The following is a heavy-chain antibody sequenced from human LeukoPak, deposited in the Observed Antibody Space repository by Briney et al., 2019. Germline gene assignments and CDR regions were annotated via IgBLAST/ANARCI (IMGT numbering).Heavy chain of an antibody. CDR2: ISSSSSYI. J-gene: IGHJ4*02. CDR1: GFTFSSYS. CDR3: ARDITVTRESDY. Sequence: GGSLRLSCAASGFTFSSYSMNWVRQAPGKGLEWVSSISSSSSYIYYADSVKGRFTISRDNAKNSLYLQINSLRAEDTAVYYCARDITVTRESDYWGQGTLVTVSS. D-gene: IGHD3-3*01. V-gene: IGHV3-21*01.